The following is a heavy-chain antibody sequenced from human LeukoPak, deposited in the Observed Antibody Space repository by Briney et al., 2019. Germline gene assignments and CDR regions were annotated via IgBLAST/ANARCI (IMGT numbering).Heavy chain of an antibody. D-gene: IGHD6-13*01. CDR1: GFIFDDFS. CDR3: TKATTRRVPAARIDS. V-gene: IGHV3-9*01. CDR2: ITWHGRST. J-gene: IGHJ4*02. Sequence: PGGSLRLSCAASGFIFDDFSMVWVRQAPGKGLEWVASITWHGRSTAYADSVRGRFTISRDNAKNSLYLQMNSLRPEDTAFYYCTKATTRRVPAARIDSWGQGTLVTVSS.